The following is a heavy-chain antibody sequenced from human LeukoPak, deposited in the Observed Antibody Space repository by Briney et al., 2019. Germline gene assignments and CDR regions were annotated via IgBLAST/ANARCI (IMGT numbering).Heavy chain of an antibody. V-gene: IGHV4-39*02. CDR2: IYYSGST. D-gene: IGHD6-13*01. J-gene: IGHJ4*02. Sequence: SETLSLTCTVSGGSISSSPYYWGWIRQPPGKGLEWIGSIYYSGSTYYNPSLKSRVTISVDTSKNQFSLKLSSVTAADTAVYYCAREFISSWNYWGQGTLVSVSP. CDR3: AREFISSWNY. CDR1: GGSISSSPYY.